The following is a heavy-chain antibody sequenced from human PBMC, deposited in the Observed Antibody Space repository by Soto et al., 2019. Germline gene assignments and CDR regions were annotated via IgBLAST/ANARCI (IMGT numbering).Heavy chain of an antibody. CDR1: GYAFTGYY. CDR2: ISAYNGNT. D-gene: IGHD6-6*01. V-gene: IGHV1-18*04. CDR3: ARDLKQLVYNWFDP. J-gene: IGHJ5*02. Sequence: ASVKVSCKASGYAFTGYYMHWVRQAPGQGLEWMGWISAYNGNTNYAQKLQGRVTMTTDTSTSTAYMELRSLRSDDTAVYYCARDLKQLVYNWFDPWGQGTLVTVSS.